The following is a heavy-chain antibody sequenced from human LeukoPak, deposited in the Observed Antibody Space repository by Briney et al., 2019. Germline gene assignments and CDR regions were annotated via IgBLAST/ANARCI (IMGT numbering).Heavy chain of an antibody. CDR3: ARVRGIVATIGYFDY. V-gene: IGHV3-30*04. J-gene: IGHJ4*02. CDR1: GFTFSNYA. CDR2: ISYDGSTK. D-gene: IGHD5-12*01. Sequence: GGSLRLSCAASGFTFSNYAMHWVRQAPGKGLEWVPVISYDGSTKYYADSVKGRFTISRDNSKNTLYLQMNSLRAEDTAVYYCARVRGIVATIGYFDYWGQGTLVTVSS.